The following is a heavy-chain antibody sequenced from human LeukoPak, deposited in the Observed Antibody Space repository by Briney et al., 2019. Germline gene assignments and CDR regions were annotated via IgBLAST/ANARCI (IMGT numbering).Heavy chain of an antibody. CDR1: GFAFNTYS. Sequence: GGSLRLTCAASGFAFNTYSIDWVRQAPGKGLEWFSYISSSSSNIYYADSVMGRFTISRDNANNLVFLQMNSLRAEDTAVYYCARVGRSGYSLDYWGQGTLVTVSS. V-gene: IGHV3-48*04. CDR3: ARVGRSGYSLDY. CDR2: ISSSSSNI. J-gene: IGHJ4*02. D-gene: IGHD3-3*01.